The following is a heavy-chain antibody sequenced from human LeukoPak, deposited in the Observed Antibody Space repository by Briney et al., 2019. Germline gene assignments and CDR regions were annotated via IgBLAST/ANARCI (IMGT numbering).Heavy chain of an antibody. V-gene: IGHV1-69*02. CDR3: ARDYSNYVFDY. CDR2: IIPILGIA. Sequence: SVKVSCKASGGTFSSYTISWVRQAPGRGLEWMGRIIPILGIANYAQKFQGRVTITADKSTSTAYMELSSLRSEDTAVYYCARDYSNYVFDYWGQGTLVTVSS. J-gene: IGHJ4*02. CDR1: GGTFSSYT. D-gene: IGHD4-11*01.